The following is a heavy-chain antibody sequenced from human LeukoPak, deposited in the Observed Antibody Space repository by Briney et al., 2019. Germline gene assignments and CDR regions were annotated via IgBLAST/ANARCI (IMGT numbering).Heavy chain of an antibody. CDR2: ISYDGSNK. CDR3: ARDQGIAARPPYWFDP. D-gene: IGHD6-6*01. CDR1: GFTFSSYA. V-gene: IGHV3-30-3*01. J-gene: IGHJ5*02. Sequence: GRSLRLSCAASGFTFSSYAMPWVRQAPGKGLEWVAVISYDGSNKYYADSVKGRFTISRDNSKNTLYLQMNSLRAEDTAVYYCARDQGIAARPPYWFDPWGQGTLVTVSS.